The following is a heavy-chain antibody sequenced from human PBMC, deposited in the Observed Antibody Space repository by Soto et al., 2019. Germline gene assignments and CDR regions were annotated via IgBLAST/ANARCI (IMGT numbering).Heavy chain of an antibody. J-gene: IGHJ4*02. Sequence: QVQLVQSGAEVKKPGASVKVSCKASGYTFTSYGISWVRQAPGQGLEWMGWISAYNGNTNYAQKLQGRVTMTTDTPTGTDDMELGSLRSDATAVYYCARDGGLWFGEKEWGYWGQGTLVTVS. CDR3: ARDGGLWFGEKEWGY. CDR2: ISAYNGNT. D-gene: IGHD3-10*01. V-gene: IGHV1-18*01. CDR1: GYTFTSYG.